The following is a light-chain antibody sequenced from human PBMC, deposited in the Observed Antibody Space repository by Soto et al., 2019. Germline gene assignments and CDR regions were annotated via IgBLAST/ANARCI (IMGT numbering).Light chain of an antibody. J-gene: IGKJ2*01. Sequence: EIVMTQSPATLSVSPGERATLSCRASQSVSSNLAWYQQKPGQAARLLIYGASTRATGIPARFSGSGSGTEFTLTISSLQSEDFAVYYCQQYNNWPPYTFGQGTKLETK. V-gene: IGKV3-15*01. CDR1: QSVSSN. CDR2: GAS. CDR3: QQYNNWPPYT.